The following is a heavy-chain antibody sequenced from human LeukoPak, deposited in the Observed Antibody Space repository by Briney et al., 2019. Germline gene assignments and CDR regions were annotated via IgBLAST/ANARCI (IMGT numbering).Heavy chain of an antibody. Sequence: SETLSLTCTVSGGSISSYYWSWIRQPPGKGLEWIGYIHYSGSTNYNPSLKSRVTISVDTSKNQFSLKLSSVTAADTAVYYCAARSVDIVTRGAFDIWGQGTMVTVSS. CDR1: GGSISSYY. CDR2: IHYSGST. J-gene: IGHJ3*02. CDR3: AARSVDIVTRGAFDI. D-gene: IGHD5-12*01. V-gene: IGHV4-59*01.